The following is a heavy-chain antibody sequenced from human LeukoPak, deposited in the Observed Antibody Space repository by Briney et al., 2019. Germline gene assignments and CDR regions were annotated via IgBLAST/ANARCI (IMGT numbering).Heavy chain of an antibody. CDR1: GFTLSSNY. Sequence: PGGSLRLSCAASGFTLSSNYMSWVRQAPGKGLEWVSLIYSGGTTYYADSVKGRFTISRDNSKNTLYLQMNSLRAEDTAVYYCARRGDGGRSFDLWGQGTLVTVSS. V-gene: IGHV3-53*01. J-gene: IGHJ4*02. CDR2: IYSGGTT. D-gene: IGHD4-23*01. CDR3: ARRGDGGRSFDL.